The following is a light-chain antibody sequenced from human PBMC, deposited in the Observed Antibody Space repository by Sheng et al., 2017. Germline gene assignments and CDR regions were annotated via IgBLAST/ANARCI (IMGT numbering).Light chain of an antibody. J-gene: IGKJ1*01. Sequence: IEMTQSPSSLSASVGDRVTITCRASQTISNYLNWYQQNPGKAPKLLIYAASSLHSGVPSRFSGSGSGTDFTLTISRLEPEDFAVYYCQQYGSSLPWTFGQGTKVEIK. V-gene: IGKV1-39*01. CDR1: QTISNY. CDR3: QQYGSSLPWT. CDR2: AAS.